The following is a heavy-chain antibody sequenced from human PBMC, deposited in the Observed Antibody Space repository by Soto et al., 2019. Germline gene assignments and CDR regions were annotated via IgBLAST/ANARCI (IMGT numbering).Heavy chain of an antibody. CDR1: GFTFSSYA. Sequence: EVQILESGGDLVQPGGSLRLSCTASGFTFSSYAMSWVRQAPGKGLEWVSNTLGDGGTTYYADSVKGRFTISRDNSRNTLFLQMSSLRVEDTAVYYCVRQRDYYDGMDVWGQGTTVTVSS. CDR2: TLGDGGTT. J-gene: IGHJ6*02. V-gene: IGHV3-23*01. CDR3: VRQRDYYDGMDV.